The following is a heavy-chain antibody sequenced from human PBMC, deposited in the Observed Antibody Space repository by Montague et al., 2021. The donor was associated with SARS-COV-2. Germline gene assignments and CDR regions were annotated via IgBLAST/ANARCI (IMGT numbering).Heavy chain of an antibody. CDR1: GFTFSSYG. V-gene: IGHV3-33*05. D-gene: IGHD3-22*01. CDR3: ARDGSGYYDSSGYFDY. J-gene: IGHJ4*02. Sequence: SLRLSCAASGFTFSSYGMNWVRQAPGKGLEWVAVISYDGSNKYYADSVKGRFTSSKDNSKNTLYLQMNSLRAEDTAVYYCARDGSGYYDSSGYFDYWGQGTLVTVSS. CDR2: ISYDGSNK.